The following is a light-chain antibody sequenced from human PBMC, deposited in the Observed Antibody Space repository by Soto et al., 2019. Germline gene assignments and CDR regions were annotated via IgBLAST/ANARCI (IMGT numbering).Light chain of an antibody. V-gene: IGKV3-20*01. Sequence: EIVLTQSPGTLSLSPGERATLSCRASQSISSTYLTWHQHKPGQAPRLLVYGASSRATGIPDRFSGSGSETDFTLTISRLEPEGFAMYYCQVSGAFGQGTKVEIK. CDR2: GAS. CDR3: QVSGA. CDR1: QSISSTY. J-gene: IGKJ1*01.